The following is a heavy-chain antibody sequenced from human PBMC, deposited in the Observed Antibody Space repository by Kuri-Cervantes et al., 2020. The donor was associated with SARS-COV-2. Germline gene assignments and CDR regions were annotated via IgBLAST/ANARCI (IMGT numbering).Heavy chain of an antibody. Sequence: ESLKISCIVSGGSISNYYWTWIRQSPGKGLEWIGDIYKSGSVKSNPSLKTRVTMSVDTSKNQFSLRLSSVTAADTAVYFCAKYGTDDYLSTYFGRGSWFDPWGQGILVTVSS. CDR3: AKYGTDDYLSTYFGRGSWFDP. CDR1: GGSISNYY. CDR2: IYKSGSV. D-gene: IGHD3-3*01. V-gene: IGHV4-59*01. J-gene: IGHJ5*02.